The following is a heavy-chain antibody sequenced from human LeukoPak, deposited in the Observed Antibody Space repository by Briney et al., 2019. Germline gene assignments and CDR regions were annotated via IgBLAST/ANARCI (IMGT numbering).Heavy chain of an antibody. CDR3: ARQNYYGSGSYDY. V-gene: IGHV4-39*01. D-gene: IGHD3-10*01. CDR1: GGSISSSSYY. J-gene: IGHJ4*02. CDR2: IFYSGST. Sequence: PSETLSLTCTVSGGSISSSSYYWSWSRQPPGKGLEWVGYIFYSGSTYYNPSLKSRVTISVDTSKNQFSLKLSSVTAADTAVYYCARQNYYGSGSYDYWGQGTLVTVSS.